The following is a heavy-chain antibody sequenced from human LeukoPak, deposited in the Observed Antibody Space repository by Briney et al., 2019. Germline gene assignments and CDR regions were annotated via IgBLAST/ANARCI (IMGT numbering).Heavy chain of an antibody. CDR1: GFTFSSYA. D-gene: IGHD3-3*01. CDR3: AKRLVIDTIFGVVIRYYYMDV. J-gene: IGHJ6*03. V-gene: IGHV3-23*01. Sequence: PGGSLRLSCAASGFTFSSYAMSWVRQAPGKGLEWVSAISGSGGSTYYADSVKGRFTISRDNSKNTLYLQMNSLRAEDTAVYYCAKRLVIDTIFGVVIRYYYMDVWGKGTTVTVSS. CDR2: ISGSGGST.